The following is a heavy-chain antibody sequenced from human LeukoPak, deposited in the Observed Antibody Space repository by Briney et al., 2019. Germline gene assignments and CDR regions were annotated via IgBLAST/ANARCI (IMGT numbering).Heavy chain of an antibody. V-gene: IGHV4-39*01. J-gene: IGHJ4*02. CDR2: IYYSGST. D-gene: IGHD2-2*01. CDR3: ASFRCSSTSCSRGYVGVY. CDR1: GGSISSSSYY. Sequence: PSETLSLTCTASGGSISSSSYYWGWIRQPPGKGLEWIGSIYYSGSTYYNPSLKSRVTISVDTSKNQFSLKLSSVTAADTAVYYCASFRCSSTSCSRGYVGVYWGQGTLVTVSS.